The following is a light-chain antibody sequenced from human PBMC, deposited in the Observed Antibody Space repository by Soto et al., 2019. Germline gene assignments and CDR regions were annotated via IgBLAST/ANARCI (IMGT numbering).Light chain of an antibody. J-gene: IGKJ2*01. CDR2: AAS. V-gene: IGKV1-39*01. CDR3: QQSYSTPHT. Sequence: DIQMTQSPSSLSASVAKTPTIACRASQSINSYLNWYQQKPGKAPKLLIYAASSLQSGVPSRFSGSGSGTDFTLTISSLQPEDFATYYCQQSYSTPHTFGQGTKLEIK. CDR1: QSINSY.